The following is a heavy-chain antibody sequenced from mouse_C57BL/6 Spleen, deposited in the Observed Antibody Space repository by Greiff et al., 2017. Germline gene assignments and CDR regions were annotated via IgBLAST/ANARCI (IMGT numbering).Heavy chain of an antibody. V-gene: IGHV1-64*01. Sequence: VQLQQSGAELVKPGASVKLSCKASGYTFTSYWMHWVKQRPGQGLEWIGMIHPNSGSTNYNEKFKSKATLTVDKSSSTAYMQLSSLTSEDSAVXYCARGGLLDWYFDVWGTGTTVTVSS. J-gene: IGHJ1*03. CDR2: IHPNSGST. CDR1: GYTFTSYW. D-gene: IGHD3-1*01. CDR3: ARGGLLDWYFDV.